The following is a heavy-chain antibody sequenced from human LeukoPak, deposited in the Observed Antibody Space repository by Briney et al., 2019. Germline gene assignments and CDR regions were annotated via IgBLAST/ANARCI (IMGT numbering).Heavy chain of an antibody. V-gene: IGHV4-4*07. CDR1: GGSISSYY. CDR2: IYTSGST. J-gene: IGHJ4*02. CDR3: ARGSLGDSSGYRPFDY. D-gene: IGHD3-22*01. Sequence: SETLSLTCTVSGGSISSYYWSWIRQPAGKGLEWIGRIYTSGSTNYNPSLKSRVTMSVDTSKNQFSLKLSSVTAADTAVYYCARGSLGDSSGYRPFDYWGQGTLVTVSS.